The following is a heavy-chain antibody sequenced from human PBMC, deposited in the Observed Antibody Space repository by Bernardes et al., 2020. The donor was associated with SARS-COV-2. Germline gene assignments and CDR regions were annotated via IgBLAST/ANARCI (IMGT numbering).Heavy chain of an antibody. CDR3: ARGSSSWHREYYGMDV. Sequence: SETLSLTCTVSGGSISSYYWSWIRQPAGKGLEWIGRIYSSGSTNYNPSLKSRVTMSVDTSKKQFTLKLTSVTAADTAVYYCARGSSSWHREYYGMDVWGQGTTVTVSS. CDR2: IYSSGST. D-gene: IGHD6-13*01. V-gene: IGHV4-4*07. CDR1: GGSISSYY. J-gene: IGHJ6*02.